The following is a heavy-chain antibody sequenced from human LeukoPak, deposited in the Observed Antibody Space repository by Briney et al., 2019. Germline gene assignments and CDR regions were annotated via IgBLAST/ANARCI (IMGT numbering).Heavy chain of an antibody. CDR2: ISYDGSNK. CDR1: GFTFSSYG. V-gene: IGHV3-30*03. D-gene: IGHD3-9*01. Sequence: GGSLRLSCAASGFTFSSYGMHWVRQAPGKGLEWVAVISYDGSNKYYADSVRGRFTISRDNSKNTLYLQMNSLRAEDTAVYYCARNGKQRAYYDILTGYLGWFDPWGQGTLVTVSS. CDR3: ARNGKQRAYYDILTGYLGWFDP. J-gene: IGHJ5*02.